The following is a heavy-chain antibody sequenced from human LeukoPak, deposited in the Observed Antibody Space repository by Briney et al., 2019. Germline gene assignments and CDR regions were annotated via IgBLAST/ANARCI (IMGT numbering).Heavy chain of an antibody. CDR3: ARGGASCYGCHNWFDP. J-gene: IGHJ5*02. CDR2: IDKRGNT. CDR1: GDSIRTVY. V-gene: IGHV4-4*08. D-gene: IGHD2-2*01. Sequence: SETLSLTCSVYGDSIRTVYWSWIRQSPGKGLGWIGKIDKRGNTQYNPSFESRVTVSSDTSKNEFSLKLNSVTSADTAIYYCARGGASCYGCHNWFDPWGQGTRVTVSS.